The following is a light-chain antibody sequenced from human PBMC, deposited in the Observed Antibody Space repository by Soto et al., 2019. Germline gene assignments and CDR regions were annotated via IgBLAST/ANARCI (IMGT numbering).Light chain of an antibody. CDR3: QQYNTYSQT. CDR1: QTISNW. J-gene: IGKJ1*01. V-gene: IGKV1-5*03. Sequence: MQMTLSPSALSASVGDRVTITCRASQTISNWLAWYQQKPGKAPKLLIYKASTLESGVPSRFSGSGSGTEFTLTIGSLQPEDFATYFCQQYNTYSQTFGQGTKVDIK. CDR2: KAS.